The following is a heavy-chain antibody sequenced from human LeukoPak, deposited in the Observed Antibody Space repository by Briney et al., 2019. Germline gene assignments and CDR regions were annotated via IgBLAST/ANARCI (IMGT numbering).Heavy chain of an antibody. V-gene: IGHV3-11*01. CDR1: GFTFSDYY. D-gene: IGHD3-10*01. Sequence: GGSLRLSCAASGFTFSDYYMSWIRQAPGKGLEWVSYISSSGSTIYYADSVKGRFTISRDNAKNSLYLQMNSLRAEDMAVYYCARGLLWFGELNAPDYWGQGTLVTVSS. J-gene: IGHJ4*02. CDR2: ISSSGSTI. CDR3: ARGLLWFGELNAPDY.